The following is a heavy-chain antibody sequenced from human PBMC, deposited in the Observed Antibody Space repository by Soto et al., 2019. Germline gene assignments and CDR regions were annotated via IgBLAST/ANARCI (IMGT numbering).Heavy chain of an antibody. D-gene: IGHD3-22*01. V-gene: IGHV5-51*01. CDR3: ARPEIPTRSNDYDYPFDL. Sequence: GESLKISCKAPGYIFSIYWIGWVRQMPGKGLEWMGIIYPGDSDTRYNPSFQGQVTISVDKSTSTAYLQWNSLKTSDTAIYYCARPEIPTRSNDYDYPFDLWGQGTLVTVSS. CDR1: GYIFSIYW. CDR2: IYPGDSDT. J-gene: IGHJ5*02.